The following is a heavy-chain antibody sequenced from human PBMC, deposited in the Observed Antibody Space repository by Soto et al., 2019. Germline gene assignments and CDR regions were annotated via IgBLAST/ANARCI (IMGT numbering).Heavy chain of an antibody. Sequence: EVQLVESGGGLVKPGGSLRLSCAASGFIFSSYSMTWVRQAPGKGLEWVSCISSSGSHAYYADSVKGRFTISRDNAKESLYLQMNSRRAEDTAVYYCAIDRDSYNPVDYWGPRNRVTASS. CDR2: ISSSGSHA. CDR1: GFIFSSYS. J-gene: IGHJ4*02. CDR3: AIDRDSYNPVDY. D-gene: IGHD1-1*01. V-gene: IGHV3-21*01.